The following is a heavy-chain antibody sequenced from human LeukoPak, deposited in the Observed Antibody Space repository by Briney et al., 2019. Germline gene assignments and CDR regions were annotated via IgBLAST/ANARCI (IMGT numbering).Heavy chain of an antibody. CDR3: STAKFDN. Sequence: GGSLRLSCAASGVPLSSDSINWGRQAPGKGLEWVSYINIDSITVNYADSVKGRFTISRDNAKNSLYLQMNSLRAEDTAVYYCSTAKFDNWGQGTLVTVSS. CDR2: INIDSITV. V-gene: IGHV3-48*01. CDR1: GVPLSSDS. J-gene: IGHJ4*02.